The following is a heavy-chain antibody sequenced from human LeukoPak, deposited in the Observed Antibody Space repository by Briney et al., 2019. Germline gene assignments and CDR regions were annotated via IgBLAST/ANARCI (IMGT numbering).Heavy chain of an antibody. Sequence: GGSLRLSCAASGFTFSSYGMHWVRQAPGKGLEWVAFIRYDGSNKYYADSVKGRFTISRDNSKNTLYLQMNSLRAEDTAVYYCAKDRYWALRFLEWSPFDYWGQGTLVTVSS. V-gene: IGHV3-30*02. J-gene: IGHJ4*02. CDR2: IRYDGSNK. CDR1: GFTFSSYG. CDR3: AKDRYWALRFLEWSPFDY. D-gene: IGHD3-3*01.